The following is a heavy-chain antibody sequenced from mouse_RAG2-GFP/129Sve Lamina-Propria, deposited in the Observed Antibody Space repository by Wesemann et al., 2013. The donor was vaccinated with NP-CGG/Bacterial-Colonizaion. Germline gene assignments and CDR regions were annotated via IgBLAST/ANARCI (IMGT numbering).Heavy chain of an antibody. V-gene: IGHV3-6*01. Sequence: GPGLVKPSQSLSLTCSVTGYSITSGYYWNWIRQFPGNKLEWMGYISYDGSNNYNPSLKNRISITRDTSKNQFFLKLNSVTTEDTATYYCARDYDYDEGFAYWGQGTLVTVSA. D-gene: IGHD2-4*01. J-gene: IGHJ3*01. CDR2: ISYDGSN. CDR1: GYSITSGYY. CDR3: ARDYDYDEGFAY.